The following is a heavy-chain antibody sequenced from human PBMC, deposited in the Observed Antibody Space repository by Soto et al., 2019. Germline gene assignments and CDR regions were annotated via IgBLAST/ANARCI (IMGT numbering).Heavy chain of an antibody. CDR1: GFTFSSYS. CDR2: ISSNGGST. D-gene: IGHD3-22*01. Sequence: SLRLSCAASGFTFSSYSMHWVRQAPGKGLEYVSAISSNGGSTYYANSVKGRFTISRDNSKNTLYLQMGSLRAEDMAVYYCARHSSGYSYAFDIWGQGTMVTVSS. J-gene: IGHJ3*02. V-gene: IGHV3-64*01. CDR3: ARHSSGYSYAFDI.